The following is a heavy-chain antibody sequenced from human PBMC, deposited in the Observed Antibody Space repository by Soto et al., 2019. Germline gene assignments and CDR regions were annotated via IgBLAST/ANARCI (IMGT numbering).Heavy chain of an antibody. V-gene: IGHV4-4*02. CDR3: ARGSNWSGGPYYFDY. J-gene: IGHJ4*02. D-gene: IGHD2-15*01. CDR2: IYHSGST. CDR1: GGSISSSNW. Sequence: QVQLQASGPGLVTPSGTLSLTCAVSGGSISSSNWWSWVRQPPGQGLEWIGEIYHSGSTNYNPSLKSRVTTSVDKSKNQFSLKLSSVTAADTAVYYCARGSNWSGGPYYFDYWGQGTLVTVSS.